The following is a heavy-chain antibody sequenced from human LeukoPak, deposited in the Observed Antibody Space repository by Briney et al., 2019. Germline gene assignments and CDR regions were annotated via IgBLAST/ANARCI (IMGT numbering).Heavy chain of an antibody. Sequence: GGSLRLSCAASGFTFSTYGMLWVRQAPGQGPEWVALIRYDGSNKYYADSVKGRFTISRDNSKNTLYLQMNSLRVEDTAMYYCAKAGTQQWLLFVGVYWGQGALVAVSS. CDR3: AKAGTQQWLLFVGVY. J-gene: IGHJ4*02. V-gene: IGHV3-30*02. D-gene: IGHD6-19*01. CDR1: GFTFSTYG. CDR2: IRYDGSNK.